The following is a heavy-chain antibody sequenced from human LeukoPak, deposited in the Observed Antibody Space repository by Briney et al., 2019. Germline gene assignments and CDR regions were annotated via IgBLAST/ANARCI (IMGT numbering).Heavy chain of an antibody. CDR1: GGSFSGYY. V-gene: IGHV4-34*01. Sequence: PSETLSLTCAVYGGSFSGYYWSWIRQPPGKGLEWNGEINHSGSTNYNPSLKGRVTISVDTSKNQFSLKLSSVTAADTAVYYCARARGGRWLQLPPDYWGQGTLVTVSS. CDR2: INHSGST. J-gene: IGHJ4*02. CDR3: ARARGGRWLQLPPDY. D-gene: IGHD5-24*01.